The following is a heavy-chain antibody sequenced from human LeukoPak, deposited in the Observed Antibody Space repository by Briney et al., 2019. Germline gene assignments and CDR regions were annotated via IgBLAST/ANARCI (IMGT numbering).Heavy chain of an antibody. D-gene: IGHD2-15*01. CDR2: ISAYNGNT. CDR1: GYTFTSYG. CDR3: ARAAGYCSGGSCYTLYYFDY. V-gene: IGHV1-18*01. Sequence: ASVKVSCKASGYTFTSYGISWVRQAPGQGLEWMGWISAYNGNTNYAQKLQGRVTMTTDTSTSTAYMELGSLRSDDTAVYYCARAAGYCSGGSCYTLYYFDYWGQGTLVTVSS. J-gene: IGHJ4*02.